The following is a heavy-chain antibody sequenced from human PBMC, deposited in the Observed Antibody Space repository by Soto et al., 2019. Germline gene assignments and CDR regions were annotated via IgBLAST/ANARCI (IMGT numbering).Heavy chain of an antibody. V-gene: IGHV1-69*01. D-gene: IGHD2-8*01. CDR1: GGTFSSYA. CDR2: IIPIFGTA. Sequence: QVQLVQSGAEVKKPGSSVKVSCKASGGTFSSYAISWVRQAPGQGLEWMGGIIPIFGTANYAQKFQGRVTINADESTSTAYMELSSLRSEDTAVYYCAHIGGYCTNGVCYDVEWYFDYWGQGTLVTVSS. CDR3: AHIGGYCTNGVCYDVEWYFDY. J-gene: IGHJ4*02.